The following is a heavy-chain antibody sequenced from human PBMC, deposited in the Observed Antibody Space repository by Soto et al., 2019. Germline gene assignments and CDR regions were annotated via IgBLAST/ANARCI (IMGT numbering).Heavy chain of an antibody. Sequence: QVQLVESGGGVVQPGRSLRLSCAASVFTFSSYAMHWVRQAPGKGLEWVAVISYDGSNKYYADSVKGRFTISIDNSKNTLYLQMNSLRAEDTAVYYCARDRARYSSSMLDAYDIWGQGTMVTVSS. CDR2: ISYDGSNK. D-gene: IGHD6-6*01. CDR1: VFTFSSYA. J-gene: IGHJ3*02. V-gene: IGHV3-30-3*01. CDR3: ARDRARYSSSMLDAYDI.